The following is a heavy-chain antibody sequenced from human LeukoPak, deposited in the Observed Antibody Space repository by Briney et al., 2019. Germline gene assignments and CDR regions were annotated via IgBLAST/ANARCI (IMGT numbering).Heavy chain of an antibody. D-gene: IGHD3-9*01. CDR1: GYTFTGYY. J-gene: IGHJ4*02. Sequence: ASVKVSCKASGYTFTGYYMHWVRQAPGQGLEWMGWINPNSGGTNYAQKFQGRVTMTMDTSISKAHMELSRLRSDDTAVYYFVRGVAYILTGYYFFDYWGQGTLVTVSS. CDR3: VRGVAYILTGYYFFDY. V-gene: IGHV1-2*02. CDR2: INPNSGGT.